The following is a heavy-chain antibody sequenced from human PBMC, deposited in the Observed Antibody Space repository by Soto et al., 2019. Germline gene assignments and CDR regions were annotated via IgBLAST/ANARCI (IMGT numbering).Heavy chain of an antibody. V-gene: IGHV1-18*01. CDR2: ISAYNGNT. CDR1: GYTFTIYA. CDR3: ARDATPPDY. Sequence: ASVKVSCKSSGYTFTIYAITWVRQAPGQGLEWMGWISAYNGNTNYAQKLQGRVTMTTDTSTSTAYMELRSLRSDDTAVYYCARDATPPDYWGHGTLVTVSS. J-gene: IGHJ4*01. D-gene: IGHD2-15*01.